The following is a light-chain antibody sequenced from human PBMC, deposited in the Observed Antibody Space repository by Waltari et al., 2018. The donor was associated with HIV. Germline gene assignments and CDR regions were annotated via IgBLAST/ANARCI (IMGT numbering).Light chain of an antibody. CDR1: SSNIVRKY. V-gene: IGLV1-47*01. CDR2: RSY. Sequence: QSVLAQPPSASGAPIQSVTISSSSSSSNIVRKYVYLYQQFPGTAPKLLIYRSYKRPSGVPDRFSGSKSGTSASLAISGLRAEDEADYYCAAWDDSLSREVFGGGTKLTVL. CDR3: AAWDDSLSREV. J-gene: IGLJ2*01.